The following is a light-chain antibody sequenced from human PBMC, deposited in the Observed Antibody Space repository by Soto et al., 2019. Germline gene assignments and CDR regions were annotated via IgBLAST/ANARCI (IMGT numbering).Light chain of an antibody. V-gene: IGLV1-40*01. CDR2: AYS. Sequence: QSVLTQPPSVSGAPGQGVTISCTGSNSNIGAGYDVHWYQQLPGTAPKLLMYAYSNRLSGVPDRISGSSSATSASLAITGLQAEDEADYYCQSYDNILRAWVFGGGTKLTVL. CDR3: QSYDNILRAWV. CDR1: NSNIGAGYD. J-gene: IGLJ3*02.